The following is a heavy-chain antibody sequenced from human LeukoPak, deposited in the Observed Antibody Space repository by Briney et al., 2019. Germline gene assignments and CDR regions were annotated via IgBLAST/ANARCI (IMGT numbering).Heavy chain of an antibody. J-gene: IGHJ3*02. D-gene: IGHD3-10*01. Sequence: GGSLRLSCAASGFTFSMTWLRQTPGKGLEWVANIKPDGDEKYYVDSVKGRFTISRDNAKNSLYLQMDSLTAEDTALYYCARDPYYYNSGSFAAFDIWGQGTMVTVSS. V-gene: IGHV3-7*01. CDR2: IKPDGDEK. CDR1: GFTFS. CDR3: ARDPYYYNSGSFAAFDI.